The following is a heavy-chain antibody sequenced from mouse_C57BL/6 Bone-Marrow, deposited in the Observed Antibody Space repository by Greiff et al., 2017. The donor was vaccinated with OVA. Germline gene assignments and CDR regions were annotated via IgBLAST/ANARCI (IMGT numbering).Heavy chain of an antibody. Sequence: EVKLQQSGPELVKPGASVKISCKASGYTFTDYYMNWVKQSHGKSLEWIGDINPNNGGTSYNQKFKGKATLTVDKSSSTAYMELRSLTSEDSAVYYCARSPSYYGSSEDWFAYWGQGTLVTVSA. V-gene: IGHV1-26*01. D-gene: IGHD1-1*01. CDR3: ARSPSYYGSSEDWFAY. CDR2: INPNNGGT. CDR1: GYTFTDYY. J-gene: IGHJ3*01.